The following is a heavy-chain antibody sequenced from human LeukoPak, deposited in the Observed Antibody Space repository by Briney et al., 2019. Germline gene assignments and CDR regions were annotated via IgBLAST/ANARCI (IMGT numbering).Heavy chain of an antibody. Sequence: GGSLRLSCAASGFTFSNARMSWVRQAPGKGLEWVGRIKSKTDGGTTDYAAPVKGRFTISRDDSKNTLYLQMNSLKTEDTAVYYCTTDAYLGYCSGGSCTEFDPWGQGTLVTVSS. CDR1: GFTFSNAR. CDR2: IKSKTDGGTT. D-gene: IGHD2-15*01. CDR3: TTDAYLGYCSGGSCTEFDP. J-gene: IGHJ5*02. V-gene: IGHV3-15*01.